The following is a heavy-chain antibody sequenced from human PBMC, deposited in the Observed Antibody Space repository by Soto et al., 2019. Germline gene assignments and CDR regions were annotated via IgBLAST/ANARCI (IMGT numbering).Heavy chain of an antibody. CDR3: ARKAVADYYYYYGMDV. CDR1: GDSVSSNSAA. Sequence: SQTLSLTCXISGDSVSSNSAAWNWIRQSPSRGLEWLGRTYYRSKWYNDYAVSVKSRITINPDTSKNQFSLQLNSVTPEDTAVYYRARKAVADYYYYYGMDVWGQGTTVTVSS. J-gene: IGHJ6*02. V-gene: IGHV6-1*01. D-gene: IGHD6-19*01. CDR2: TYYRSKWYN.